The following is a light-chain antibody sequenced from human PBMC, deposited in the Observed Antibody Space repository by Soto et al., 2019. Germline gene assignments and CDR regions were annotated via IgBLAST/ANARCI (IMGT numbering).Light chain of an antibody. CDR1: NSNVGRNT. J-gene: IGLJ3*02. V-gene: IGLV1-44*01. Sequence: QAVVTQPSSASGIPGQRVTISCSGSNSNVGRNTVSWFQHLPGRAPKVFIYNNDQRPSGVPDRFSGSKSGTSASLAISGLQSEDEADYYCASWDDSLTAWVFGGGTKLTVL. CDR2: NND. CDR3: ASWDDSLTAWV.